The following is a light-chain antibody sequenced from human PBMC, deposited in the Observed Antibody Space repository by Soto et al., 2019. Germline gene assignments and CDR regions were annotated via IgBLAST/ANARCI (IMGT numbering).Light chain of an antibody. J-gene: IGKJ1*01. Sequence: DIQMTQSPSSLSASVGDRVTITCRASQSISSYLNWYQQKPGKAPNLLIYAASSLQSGVPSRFSGSGSGTDFTLTISSLQPEDFATYYCQQSYSLWTFGQGTKVEIK. CDR2: AAS. CDR3: QQSYSLWT. CDR1: QSISSY. V-gene: IGKV1-39*01.